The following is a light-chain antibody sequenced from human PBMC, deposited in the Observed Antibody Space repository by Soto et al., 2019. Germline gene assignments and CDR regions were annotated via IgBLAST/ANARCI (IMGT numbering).Light chain of an antibody. J-gene: IGLJ1*01. CDR1: SSNIESNT. Sequence: QSVLTQPPSASGTPGQRVTISCSGSSSNIESNTVTWYQQLPGTAPKLVIYSNDDRPSGVPARFSGSTSGTSASLAISGLQSEDEADYYCAAWDDRMNGYVFGRGTKVNV. CDR3: AAWDDRMNGYV. CDR2: SND. V-gene: IGLV1-44*01.